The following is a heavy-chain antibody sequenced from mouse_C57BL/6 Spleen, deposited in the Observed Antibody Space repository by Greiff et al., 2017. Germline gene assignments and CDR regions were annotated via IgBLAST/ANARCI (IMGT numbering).Heavy chain of an antibody. CDR1: GYTFTSYW. V-gene: IGHV1-55*01. CDR3: AREYYYGSSWYFDD. CDR2: IYPGSGST. J-gene: IGHJ1*01. D-gene: IGHD1-1*01. Sequence: QVQLQQPGAELVKPGASVKMSCKASGYTFTSYWITWVKQRPGQGLEWIGDIYPGSGSTNYNEKFKSKATLTVDTSSSTAYLQLSILTSEDSAVYYCAREYYYGSSWYFDDWGAGTTVTVSS.